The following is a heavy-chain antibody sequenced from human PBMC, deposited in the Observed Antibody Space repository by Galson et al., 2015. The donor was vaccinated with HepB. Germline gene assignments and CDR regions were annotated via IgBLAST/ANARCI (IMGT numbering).Heavy chain of an antibody. CDR3: ARTGSNYFDY. D-gene: IGHD6-13*01. CDR1: GFTFSSYW. V-gene: IGHV3-7*03. CDR2: IKQDGSEK. J-gene: IGHJ4*02. Sequence: SLRLSCAVSGFTFSSYWMSWVRQAPGKGLEWVANIKQDGSEKYYVDSVKGRFTISRDNAKNPLYLQMNSLRAEDTAVYYCARTGSNYFDYWGQGTLVTVSS.